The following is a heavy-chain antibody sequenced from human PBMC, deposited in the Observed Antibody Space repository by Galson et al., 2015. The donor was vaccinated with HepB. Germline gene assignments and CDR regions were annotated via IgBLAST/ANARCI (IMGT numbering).Heavy chain of an antibody. CDR2: ISWDGETT. D-gene: IGHD2-21*02. Sequence: LRLSCAASGFTFDDYTMHWVRQAPGKGLEWVSLISWDGETTYSADSVKGRFTISRDISKNSLYLQMNSLRTEDTALYYCTRLGLPGHYYGMDVWGQGTTVTVSS. V-gene: IGHV3-43*01. CDR1: GFTFDDYT. CDR3: TRLGLPGHYYGMDV. J-gene: IGHJ6*02.